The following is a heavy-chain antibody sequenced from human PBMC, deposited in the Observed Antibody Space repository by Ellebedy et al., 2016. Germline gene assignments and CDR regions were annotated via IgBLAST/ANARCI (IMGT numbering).Heavy chain of an antibody. CDR3: ARGGTTGGSGSYPPDY. Sequence: ASVKVFCXASGYTFTSYGISWVRQAPGQGLEWMGWISAYNGNTNYAQKLQGRVTMTTDTSTSTAYMELSSLRSEDTAVYYCARGGTTGGSGSYPPDYWGQGTLVTVSS. CDR2: ISAYNGNT. CDR1: GYTFTSYG. J-gene: IGHJ4*02. D-gene: IGHD3-10*01. V-gene: IGHV1-18*01.